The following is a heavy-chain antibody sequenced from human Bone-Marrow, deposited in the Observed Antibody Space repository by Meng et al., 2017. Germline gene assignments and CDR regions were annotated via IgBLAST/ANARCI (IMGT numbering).Heavy chain of an antibody. CDR3: ARIGQWLPDT. J-gene: IGHJ5*02. D-gene: IGHD6-19*01. CDR1: GGTFSSYT. V-gene: IGHV1-8*02. Sequence: ASVKVSCKASGGTFSSYTISWVRQATGQGLEWMGWMNPNSGNTGYAQKFQGRVTMTRNTSISTAYMELSSLRSEDTAVYYCARIGQWLPDTWGQGTLVTVSS. CDR2: MNPNSGNT.